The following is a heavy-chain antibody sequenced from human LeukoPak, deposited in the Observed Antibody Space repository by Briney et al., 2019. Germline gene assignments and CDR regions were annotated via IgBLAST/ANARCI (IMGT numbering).Heavy chain of an antibody. D-gene: IGHD3-10*01. CDR1: GGSISSSNW. J-gene: IGHJ5*02. Sequence: SETLSLTCAVSGGSISSSNWRSWVRQPPGKGLEWIGEIYHSGSTNYNPSLKSRVTISVDKSKNQFSLKLSSVTAADTAVYYCARDLFYYYGSGSSPGFDPWGQGTLVTVSS. V-gene: IGHV4-4*02. CDR3: ARDLFYYYGSGSSPGFDP. CDR2: IYHSGST.